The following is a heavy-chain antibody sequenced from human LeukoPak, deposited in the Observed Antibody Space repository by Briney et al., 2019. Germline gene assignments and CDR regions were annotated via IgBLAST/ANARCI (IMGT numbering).Heavy chain of an antibody. CDR1: GFTFSSYW. V-gene: IGHV3-7*01. D-gene: IGHD5-18*01. J-gene: IGHJ4*02. CDR2: IKKDGSEK. CDR3: ARHLSGITGYTYGRGIDY. Sequence: GALRLSCAASGFTFSSYWMSWVRQAPGKGLEWVANIKKDGSEKYYVDSVKGRFTISRDNAKKSLYLQMNSLGAEDTAVYYCARHLSGITGYTYGRGIDYWGQGTLLTVSS.